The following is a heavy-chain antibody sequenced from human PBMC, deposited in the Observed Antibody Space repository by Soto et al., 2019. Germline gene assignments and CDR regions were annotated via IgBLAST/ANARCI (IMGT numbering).Heavy chain of an antibody. J-gene: IGHJ4*02. Sequence: SETLSLTCTVSGGSISSGDYYWSWIRQPPGKGLEWIGYIYYSGSTYYNPSLKSRVTISVDTSKNQFSLKLSSVTAADTAAYYCARTRYRPYYFDYWGQGTLVTVSS. D-gene: IGHD3-16*02. CDR3: ARTRYRPYYFDY. CDR2: IYYSGST. V-gene: IGHV4-30-4*01. CDR1: GGSISSGDYY.